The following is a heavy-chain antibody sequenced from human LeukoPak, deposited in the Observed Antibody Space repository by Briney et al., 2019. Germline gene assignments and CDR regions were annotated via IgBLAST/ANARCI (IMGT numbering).Heavy chain of an antibody. V-gene: IGHV4-39*02. CDR2: IYYNEAT. Sequence: PSETLSLTCTVSGGSIGSSNYYWAWIRQPPGKGLAWIGTIYYNEATQYNPSLKSRVTISVDTSKNQFSLKLTSVTAADAAIYYCARELRILAVADTGDCWGRGTLVTVSS. CDR3: ARELRILAVADTGDC. J-gene: IGHJ4*02. CDR1: GGSIGSSNYY. D-gene: IGHD6-19*01.